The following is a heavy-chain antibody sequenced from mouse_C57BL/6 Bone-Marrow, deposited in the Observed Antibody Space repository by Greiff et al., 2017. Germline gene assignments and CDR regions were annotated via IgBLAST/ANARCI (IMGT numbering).Heavy chain of an antibody. V-gene: IGHV1-64*01. CDR1: GYTFTSYW. CDR2: IHPNSGST. D-gene: IGHD1-1*01. CDR3: ARGDYYGDYFDY. Sequence: VQLQQPGAELVKPGASVKLSCKASGYTFTSYWMHWVKQRPGQGLEWIGMIHPNSGSTNYNEKFKSKATLTVDKSSSTAYMQLSSLTSEDSAVYYCARGDYYGDYFDYWGQGTTLAVSS. J-gene: IGHJ2*01.